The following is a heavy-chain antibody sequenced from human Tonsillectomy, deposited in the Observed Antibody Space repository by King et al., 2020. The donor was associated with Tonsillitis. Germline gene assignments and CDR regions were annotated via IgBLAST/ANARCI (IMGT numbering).Heavy chain of an antibody. CDR3: TTAGGYSRSPWNFQD. CDR1: GLTFSDAW. J-gene: IGHJ1*01. V-gene: IGHV3-15*01. Sequence: QLVESGGGLVKPGGSLRLSCAASGLTFSDAWMNWVRQAPGKGLEWVGRIKSRNDAVTTDYAAPVKGRFTISRDDSKNSLYLQMNNLKTEDTGIYYCTTAGGYSRSPWNFQDWGQGTLVTVS. D-gene: IGHD6-13*01. CDR2: IKSRNDAVTT.